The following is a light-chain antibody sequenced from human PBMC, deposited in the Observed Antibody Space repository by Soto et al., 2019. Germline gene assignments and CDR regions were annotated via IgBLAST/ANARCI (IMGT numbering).Light chain of an antibody. J-gene: IGKJ4*01. V-gene: IGKV3-20*01. CDR2: DAS. CDR3: QQYGSLVT. Sequence: IVMTQSPDTLSLSPGERATLSCRASQTIRTSLAWYQQRPGQAPRLLIFDASRKTFGVPDRFSGSGSGTDFTLTINRLEPEDFAVYFCQQYGSLVTFGGGTKVDIK. CDR1: QTIRTS.